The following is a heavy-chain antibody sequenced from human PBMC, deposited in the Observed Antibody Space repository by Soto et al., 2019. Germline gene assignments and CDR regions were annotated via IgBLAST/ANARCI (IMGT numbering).Heavy chain of an antibody. CDR3: ARAENERAGIYRPPDY. CDR2: IYYSVTT. J-gene: IGHJ4*02. V-gene: IGHV4-31*03. D-gene: IGHD5-12*01. Sequence: QVQLQESGPGLVKPSQTLSLTCTVSGASITSGGYYWSWIRQHPGKGLEWIGYIYYSVTTYYNPSLKSRVIISVDTSKNQFSLNLSSVTAEDTAVYYCARAENERAGIYRPPDYWGQGTLVTVSS. CDR1: GASITSGGYY.